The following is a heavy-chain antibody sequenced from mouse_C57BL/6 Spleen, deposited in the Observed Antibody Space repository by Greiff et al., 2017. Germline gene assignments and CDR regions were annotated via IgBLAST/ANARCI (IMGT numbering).Heavy chain of an antibody. CDR1: GFTFSDFY. Sequence: EVQVVESGGGLVQSGRSLRLSCATSGFTFSDFYMEWVRQAPGKGLEWIAASRNKANDYTTEYSASVKGRFIVSRDTSQSILYLQMHALRAEDTAIYYCAIDYYGSSGSFDVWGTGTTVTVSS. CDR3: AIDYYGSSGSFDV. D-gene: IGHD1-1*01. CDR2: SRNKANDYTT. V-gene: IGHV7-1*01. J-gene: IGHJ1*03.